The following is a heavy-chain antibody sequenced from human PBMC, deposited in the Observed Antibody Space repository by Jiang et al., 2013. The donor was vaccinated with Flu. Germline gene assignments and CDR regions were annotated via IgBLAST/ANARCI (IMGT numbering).Heavy chain of an antibody. V-gene: IGHV1-24*01. CDR1: GYTLTELS. D-gene: IGHD3-22*01. Sequence: QSGAEVKKPGASVKVSCKVSGYTLTELSMHWVRQAPGKGLEWMGGFDPEDGETIYAQKFQGRVTMTEDTSTDTAYMELSSLRSEDTAVYYCALLAQPKTYYYDSSGPNTRGGGYWGQGTLVTVSS. CDR3: ALLAQPKTYYYDSSGPNTRGGGY. CDR2: FDPEDGET. J-gene: IGHJ4*02.